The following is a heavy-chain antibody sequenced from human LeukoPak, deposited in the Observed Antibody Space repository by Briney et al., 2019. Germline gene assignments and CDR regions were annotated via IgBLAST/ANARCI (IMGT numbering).Heavy chain of an antibody. CDR3: AKSMTLQWRGFFDL. CDR2: ISGSGGST. CDR1: GFTFSSYA. Sequence: PGGSLRLSCAASGFTFSSYAMSWVRQAPGKGLEWVSAISGSGGSTYYADSVKGRITISRGNSKNTLYLQMNSLRAEDTAVYYCAKSMTLQWRGFFDLWGRGTHVTVSS. V-gene: IGHV3-23*01. J-gene: IGHJ2*01. D-gene: IGHD6-19*01.